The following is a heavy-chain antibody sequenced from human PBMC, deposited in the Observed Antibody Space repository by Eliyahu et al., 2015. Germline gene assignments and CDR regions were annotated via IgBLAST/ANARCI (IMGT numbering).Heavy chain of an antibody. V-gene: IGHV3-11*01. Sequence: QVQLVESGGGLVKPGGSLRLSCAASGFTFSTHYMTWIRQAPGKGLEWVSYMSSTGHDIAYADSVKGRFTISRDNTKNSLYLQMNSLRVEDTAVYYCAREVHHMDFWGQGTLVTVSS. D-gene: IGHD2-21*01. CDR2: MSSTGHDI. CDR3: AREVHHMDF. J-gene: IGHJ4*01. CDR1: GFTFSTHY.